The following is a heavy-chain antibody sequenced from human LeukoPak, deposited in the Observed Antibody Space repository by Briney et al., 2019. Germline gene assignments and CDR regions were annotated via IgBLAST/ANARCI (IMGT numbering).Heavy chain of an antibody. CDR1: GGSISSYY. J-gene: IGHJ3*02. CDR2: IYYSGST. Sequence: SETLSLTCTVSGGSISSYYWSWIRQPPGKGLEWIGYIYYSGSTNYNPSLKSRVAISVDTSKNQFSLKLNSVTAADTAVYYCAREQPYYGSGDDAFDIWGQGTMVTVSS. CDR3: AREQPYYGSGDDAFDI. D-gene: IGHD3-10*01. V-gene: IGHV4-59*01.